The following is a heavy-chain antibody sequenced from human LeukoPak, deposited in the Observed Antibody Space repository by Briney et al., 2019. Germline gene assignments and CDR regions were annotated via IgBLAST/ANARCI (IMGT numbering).Heavy chain of an antibody. D-gene: IGHD3-3*01. Sequence: ASVKVSCKVSGRTLSQLSMHWVRQAPGKGLEWIGGFDLEDGHNLYAQNFQGRVTVTEDTSTDTAYMELRSLTSDDTALYYCATDLDFFLSWGQGTLVTVSS. CDR1: GRTLSQLS. CDR3: ATDLDFFLS. V-gene: IGHV1-24*01. J-gene: IGHJ5*02. CDR2: FDLEDGHN.